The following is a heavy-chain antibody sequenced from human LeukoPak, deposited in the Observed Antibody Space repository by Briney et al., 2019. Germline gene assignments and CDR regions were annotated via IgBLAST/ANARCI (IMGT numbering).Heavy chain of an antibody. V-gene: IGHV1-18*01. CDR1: GYTFTSYG. CDR3: ARGDSGSPDCDF. Sequence: AAVTVSCKGSGYTFTSYGISWVRQAPGQGLEWVGWISVYNGNTKYAQKLQGRVTMTTDTSTSTAYMELRSLRSDDTAVYYCARGDSGSPDCDFGGQGTRVSVSS. CDR2: ISVYNGNT. D-gene: IGHD6-6*01. J-gene: IGHJ4*02.